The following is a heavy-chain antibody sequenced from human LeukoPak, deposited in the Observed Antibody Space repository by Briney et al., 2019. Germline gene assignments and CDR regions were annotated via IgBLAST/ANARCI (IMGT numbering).Heavy chain of an antibody. CDR2: IYYSGST. J-gene: IGHJ4*02. Sequence: SENLSLTCTVSGGSSSSSSYYWGWIRQPPGKGLEWIGSIYYSGSTHYNPSLKSRVTISVDTSKNQFSLKLSSVTAADTAVYYCARHNGITFDYWGQGTLVTVSS. CDR1: GGSSSSSSYY. CDR3: ARHNGITFDY. D-gene: IGHD1/OR15-1a*01. V-gene: IGHV4-39*01.